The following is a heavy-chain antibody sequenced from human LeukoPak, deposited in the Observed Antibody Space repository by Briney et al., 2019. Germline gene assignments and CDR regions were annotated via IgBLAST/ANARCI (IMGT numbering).Heavy chain of an antibody. Sequence: GGSLRLSCAASGFTFSNYAMSWVRQAPGKGLEWVAVISYDGSNKYYADSVKGRFTISRDNSKNTLYPQMNSLRAEDTAVYYCAKDDRLDSYYYYGMDVWGQGTTVTVSS. CDR1: GFTFSNYA. CDR3: AKDDRLDSYYYYGMDV. CDR2: ISYDGSNK. V-gene: IGHV3-30*18. J-gene: IGHJ6*02. D-gene: IGHD3-9*01.